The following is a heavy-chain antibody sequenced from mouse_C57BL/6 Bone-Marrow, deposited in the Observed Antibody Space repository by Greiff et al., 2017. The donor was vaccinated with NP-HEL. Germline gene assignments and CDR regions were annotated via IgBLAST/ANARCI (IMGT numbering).Heavy chain of an antibody. CDR2: INPNNGGT. Sequence: EVQLQQSGPELVKPGASVKISCKASGYTFTDYYMNWVKQSHGKSLEWIGDINPNNGGTSYNQKFKGKATLTVDKSSSTAYMELRSLTSEDSAVYYGARGGYSNYWYFDVWGTGTTVTVSS. D-gene: IGHD2-5*01. J-gene: IGHJ1*03. V-gene: IGHV1-26*01. CDR3: ARGGYSNYWYFDV. CDR1: GYTFTDYY.